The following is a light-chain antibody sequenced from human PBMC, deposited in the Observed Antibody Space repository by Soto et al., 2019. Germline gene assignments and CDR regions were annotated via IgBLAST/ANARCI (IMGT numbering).Light chain of an antibody. CDR2: GGS. V-gene: IGKV3-20*01. J-gene: IGKJ1*01. CDR1: QSIRGIY. Sequence: EIVLTQSPGTLSLSPGERATLSCRASQSIRGIYLAWYQQKPGQAPRLLIYGGSSRATGIPDRFSGSGSGTAFTLTISRLEPEDFAVYYCQQYGSAPEGTFGQGTKVEI. CDR3: QQYGSAPEGT.